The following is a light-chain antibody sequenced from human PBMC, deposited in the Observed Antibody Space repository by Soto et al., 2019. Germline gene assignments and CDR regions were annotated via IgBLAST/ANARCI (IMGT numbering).Light chain of an antibody. CDR2: DAY. Sequence: EIVLAQSPGTLSLSPGERATLSCRASQSVTNSFLAWYQQKPGQAPRLLIYDAYNRATGIPPRFSGSGSGTDFTLTISSLEPEDSAVYYCQQRHMWPITFGQGTRLEI. V-gene: IGKV3D-20*02. CDR3: QQRHMWPIT. CDR1: QSVTNSF. J-gene: IGKJ5*01.